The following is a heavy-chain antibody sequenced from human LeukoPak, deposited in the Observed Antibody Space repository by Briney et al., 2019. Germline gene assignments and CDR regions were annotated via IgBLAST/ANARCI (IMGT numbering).Heavy chain of an antibody. CDR2: INSDGSWT. D-gene: IGHD3-16*01. CDR1: GNYW. Sequence: GGSLRLSCAASGNYWMHWVRQAPGKGLVWVSHINSDGSWTSYADSVKGRFTISRDNSKNTLYLQMNSLRAEDTAVYYCAKDPAPWGINWFGPWGQGTLVTVSS. V-gene: IGHV3-74*01. J-gene: IGHJ5*02. CDR3: AKDPAPWGINWFGP.